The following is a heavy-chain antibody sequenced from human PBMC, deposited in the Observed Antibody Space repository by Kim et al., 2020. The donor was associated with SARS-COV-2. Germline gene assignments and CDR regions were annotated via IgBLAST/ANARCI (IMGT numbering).Heavy chain of an antibody. CDR2: GTT. Sequence: GTTYHADSGKGRFTISRDNSRNTVFLQMNSLRAEDTAVYYCARLRDYGMDVWGQGTTVTVSS. J-gene: IGHJ6*02. V-gene: IGHV3-53*01. CDR3: ARLRDYGMDV.